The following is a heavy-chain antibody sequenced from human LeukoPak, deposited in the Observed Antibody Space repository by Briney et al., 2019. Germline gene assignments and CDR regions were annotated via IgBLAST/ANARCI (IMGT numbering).Heavy chain of an antibody. CDR3: ERGRRHSVERQYTGGWYYFDY. J-gene: IGHJ4*02. CDR1: GESFIGYY. Sequence: PSETLSPTCAVYGESFIGYYWSWIRQSPDKGLEWIGQINHSGSAAYNPSLKSRHTISVGSSKNQFCLKLASVTAAETAVYYCERGRRHSVERQYTGGWYYFDYWGQGTLVTVSS. CDR2: INHSGSA. V-gene: IGHV4-34*01. D-gene: IGHD6-19*01.